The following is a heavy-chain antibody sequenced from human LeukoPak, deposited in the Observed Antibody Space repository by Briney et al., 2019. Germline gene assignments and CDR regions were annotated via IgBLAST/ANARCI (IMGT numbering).Heavy chain of an antibody. D-gene: IGHD3-10*01. CDR1: GFTFNNYG. CDR3: AKDVNVGGDYFDY. Sequence: PGGSLRLXCAASGFTFNNYGMHWVRLAPGKGLEWVAFIRYDGSIRYYVDSVKGRFTVSRDNSKSTLYLQTNSLRAEDTAVYYCAKDVNVGGDYFDYWGQGTLVTVSS. J-gene: IGHJ4*02. V-gene: IGHV3-30*02. CDR2: IRYDGSIR.